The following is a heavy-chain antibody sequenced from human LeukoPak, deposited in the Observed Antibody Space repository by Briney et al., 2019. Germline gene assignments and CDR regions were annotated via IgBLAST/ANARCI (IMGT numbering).Heavy chain of an antibody. CDR3: ARDIVAPIEGYYFYYVDV. V-gene: IGHV1-2*02. CDR2: INPNSGGT. D-gene: IGHD5-12*01. Sequence: ASVKVSCKASGYTFTGYYMHWVRQAPGQGLEWMGWINPNSGGTNYAQKFQGRVTMTRDTSISTAYMELSRLRSGDTAVYYCARDIVAPIEGYYFYYVDVWGKGTTVTISS. CDR1: GYTFTGYY. J-gene: IGHJ6*03.